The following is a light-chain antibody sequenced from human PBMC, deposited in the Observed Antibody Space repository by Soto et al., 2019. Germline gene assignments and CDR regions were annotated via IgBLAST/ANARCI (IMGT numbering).Light chain of an antibody. J-gene: IGKJ4*01. CDR3: QQYADSPLT. V-gene: IGKV3-20*01. CDR1: QSVGGSY. CDR2: GAS. Sequence: EIVLTQSPGTLSLSPGERATLSYRASQSVGGSYLAWYQQKPGQAPRLLIYGASSRATGIPDRFSGRESGTDFTLSISRLEPEDFAVYYCQQYADSPLTFGGGTKVEIK.